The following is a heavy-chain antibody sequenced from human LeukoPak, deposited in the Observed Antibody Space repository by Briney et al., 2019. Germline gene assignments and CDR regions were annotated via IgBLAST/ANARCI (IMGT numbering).Heavy chain of an antibody. CDR1: GFTFSSYW. J-gene: IGHJ4*02. V-gene: IGHV3-74*01. CDR2: INSDGSST. CDR3: ARFYYSSGRGQCFDY. D-gene: IGHD3-10*01. Sequence: PGGSLRLSCAASGFTFSSYWMHWVRHAPGKGLVWVSRINSDGSSTSYADSVKGRFTISRDNAKNTLYLQMNSLRAEDMAVYYCARFYYSSGRGQCFDYWGQGTLVTVSS.